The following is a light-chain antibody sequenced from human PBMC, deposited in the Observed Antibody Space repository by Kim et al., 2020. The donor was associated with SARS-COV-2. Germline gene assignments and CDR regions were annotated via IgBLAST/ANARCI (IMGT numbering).Light chain of an antibody. J-gene: IGKJ4*01. CDR1: QSISSY. CDR2: AAS. V-gene: IGKV1-39*01. CDR3: QQSYSSPLT. Sequence: ASVGDRVNITCRASQSISSYLNWHQQKPGKAPKVLIYAASDLQSGVPSRFSGSGSGTEFTLTISSLQPEDFAIYYCQQSYSSPLTFGGGTKVDIK.